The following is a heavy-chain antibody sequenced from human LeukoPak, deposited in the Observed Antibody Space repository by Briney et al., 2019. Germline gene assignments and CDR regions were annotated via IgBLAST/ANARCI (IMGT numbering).Heavy chain of an antibody. V-gene: IGHV3-23*01. D-gene: IGHD2-15*01. CDR2: TSTSGGST. Sequence: PGGSLRLSCAASAFTFSSNAMSWVRQAPGKGLEWVSGTSTSGGSTYYADSAKGRFTISRDNSKNTLSLQMTSLRAEDTAVYYCATARGRYWGQGTLVTVSS. J-gene: IGHJ4*02. CDR3: ATARGRY. CDR1: AFTFSSNA.